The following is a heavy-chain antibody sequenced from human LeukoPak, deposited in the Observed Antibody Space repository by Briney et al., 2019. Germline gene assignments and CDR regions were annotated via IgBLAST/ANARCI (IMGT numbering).Heavy chain of an antibody. CDR2: IDISGST. V-gene: IGHV4-4*08. CDR1: GRSVSSYY. CDR3: ARPRFPTTGRWDFDL. D-gene: IGHD4-11*01. Sequence: PSETLSLTCTVSGRSVSSYYWSWIPQPPGKGREWIGYIDISGSTNYNPSLKSRVTISLDTTNNQFSLKLSSVAAAATAVYYCARPRFPTTGRWDFDLWGRGTLVTVSS. J-gene: IGHJ2*01.